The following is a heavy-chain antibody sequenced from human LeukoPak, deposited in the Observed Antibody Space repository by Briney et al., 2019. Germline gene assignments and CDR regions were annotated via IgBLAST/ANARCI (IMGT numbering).Heavy chain of an antibody. V-gene: IGHV3-13*01. D-gene: IGHD6-19*01. CDR1: GFTFSSYD. J-gene: IGHJ5*02. Sequence: PGGSLRLSCAASGFTFSSYDMHWVRQATGKGLEWVSAIGTAGDTYYPGSVKGRFTISRENAKNSLYLQMSSLRAGDTAVYYCARAVAGDNEGNWFDPWGQGTLVTVSS. CDR2: IGTAGDT. CDR3: ARAVAGDNEGNWFDP.